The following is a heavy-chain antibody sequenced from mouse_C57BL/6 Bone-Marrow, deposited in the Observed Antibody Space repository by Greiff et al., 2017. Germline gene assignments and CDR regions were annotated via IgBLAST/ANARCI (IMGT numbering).Heavy chain of an antibody. Sequence: VQLQQSGPELVKPGASVKLSCKASGYTFTSYDINWVKQRPGQGLEWIGWIYPRDGSTKYNEKFKGKATLTVDTSSSTAYMELHSLTSEDSAVYFCARERAYYSNYDAMDYWGQGTSVTVSS. CDR1: GYTFTSYD. V-gene: IGHV1-85*01. CDR2: IYPRDGST. CDR3: ARERAYYSNYDAMDY. D-gene: IGHD2-5*01. J-gene: IGHJ4*01.